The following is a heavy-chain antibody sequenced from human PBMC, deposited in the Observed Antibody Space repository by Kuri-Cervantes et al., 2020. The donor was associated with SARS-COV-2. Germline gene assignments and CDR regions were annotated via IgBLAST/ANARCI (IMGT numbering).Heavy chain of an antibody. D-gene: IGHD6-19*01. J-gene: IGHJ4*02. CDR3: AKDIRSSGWSIDY. CDR2: ISWNSGSI. Sequence: SLKISCAASGFTSDDYAMHWVRQAPGKGLEWVSGISWNSGSIGYADSVKGRFTISRDNAKNSLYLQMNSLRAEDTALYYCAKDIRSSGWSIDYWGQGTLVTVSS. CDR1: GFTSDDYA. V-gene: IGHV3-9*02.